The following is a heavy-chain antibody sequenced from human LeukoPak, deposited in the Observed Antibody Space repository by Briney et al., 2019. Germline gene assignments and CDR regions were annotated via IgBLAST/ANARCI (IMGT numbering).Heavy chain of an antibody. V-gene: IGHV3-21*01. CDR3: VRDGGVMPVAMPDAFDI. CDR1: GFTFSSYS. Sequence: PGGSLRLSCAASGFTFSSYSMNWVRQAPGKGLEWVSSISYSGSYIYYADSVKGRFTISRDNAKNSLYLQMNSLRAEDTAVYYCVRDGGVMPVAMPDAFDIWGQGTMVTVSS. D-gene: IGHD2-2*01. J-gene: IGHJ3*02. CDR2: ISYSGSYI.